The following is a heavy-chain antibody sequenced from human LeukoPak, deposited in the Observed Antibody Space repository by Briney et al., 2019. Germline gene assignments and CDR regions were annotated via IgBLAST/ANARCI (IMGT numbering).Heavy chain of an antibody. Sequence: GGSLRLSCAASGLTFSSYAMSWVRQAPGKGLEWVSAISGSGGSTYYADSVKGRFTISRDNSKNTLYLQMNSLRAEDTAVYYCAKDLYREGYTNYSDRTIFGVVIYWGYWGQGTMVTVSS. J-gene: IGHJ3*01. D-gene: IGHD3-3*01. CDR2: ISGSGGST. CDR1: GLTFSSYA. V-gene: IGHV3-23*01. CDR3: AKDLYREGYTNYSDRTIFGVVIYWGY.